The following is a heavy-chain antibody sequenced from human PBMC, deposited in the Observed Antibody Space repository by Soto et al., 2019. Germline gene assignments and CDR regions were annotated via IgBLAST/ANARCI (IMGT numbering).Heavy chain of an antibody. Sequence: QVQLVESGGGEVQPGRSLRLSCAASGFTFSSHDMHWVRQAPGKGLEWEGFIWYDGSNENYADSVKGRFTISRANSKNILYLQMSSLRAEDAGVYSCARDGQSLAPYAMDVWGQGTTVTVSS. V-gene: IGHV3-33*01. CDR1: GFTFSSHD. J-gene: IGHJ6*02. CDR2: IWYDGSNE. CDR3: ARDGQSLAPYAMDV.